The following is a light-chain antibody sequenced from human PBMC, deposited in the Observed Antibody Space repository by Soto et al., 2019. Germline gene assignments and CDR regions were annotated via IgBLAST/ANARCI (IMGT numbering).Light chain of an antibody. CDR2: EGS. Sequence: QSALTQPASVSGSPGQSITISCTGTTNEFGNYNLVSWYQHHPDKAPKLILYEGSKRPSGVSDRFSGSKLGYTASLTISGLQAEDEADYYCCSYAGSSTFVFGGGTKLTVL. CDR3: CSYAGSSTFV. CDR1: TNEFGNYNL. V-gene: IGLV2-23*03. J-gene: IGLJ3*02.